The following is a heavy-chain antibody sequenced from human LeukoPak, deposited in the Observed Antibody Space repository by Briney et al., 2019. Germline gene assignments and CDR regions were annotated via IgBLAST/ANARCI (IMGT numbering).Heavy chain of an antibody. Sequence: GGSLRLSCVASGITFNNYAVSWVRQAPEKGLDWVSVISGSAHKIRYADSVKGRFTISRDNSENIVYLQMNILRVEDTAVYYCAGRLTGYSSGYIHWGQGTLVTVSS. CDR1: GITFNNYA. V-gene: IGHV3-23*01. CDR3: AGRLTGYSSGYIH. CDR2: ISGSAHKI. J-gene: IGHJ4*02. D-gene: IGHD5-18*01.